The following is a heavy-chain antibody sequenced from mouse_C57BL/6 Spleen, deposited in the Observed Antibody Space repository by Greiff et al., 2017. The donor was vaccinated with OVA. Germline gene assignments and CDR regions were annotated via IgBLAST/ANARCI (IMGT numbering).Heavy chain of an antibody. CDR3: ARVLLYAMDY. V-gene: IGHV3-6*01. Sequence: EVQLVESGPGLVKPSQSLSLTCSVTGYSITSGYYWNWIRQFPGNKLEWMGYISYDGSNNYNPSLKNRISITRDTSKNQFFLKLNSVTTEDTATYYCARVLLYAMDYWGQGTSVTVSS. CDR2: ISYDGSN. J-gene: IGHJ4*01. CDR1: GYSITSGYY.